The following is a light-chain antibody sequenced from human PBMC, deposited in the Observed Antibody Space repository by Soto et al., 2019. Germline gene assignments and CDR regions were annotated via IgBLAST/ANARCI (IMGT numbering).Light chain of an antibody. Sequence: DIQMTQSPSSVSASVGDRVTITCRASQGISSRLAWYQQKPGKAPNLLIYAASSLQSGVPSRFNGSGSETDFTLTIGSLQPEDFATYYCQQSNSSPLPFGGGTKVDIK. V-gene: IGKV1-12*01. CDR3: QQSNSSPLP. CDR2: AAS. J-gene: IGKJ4*01. CDR1: QGISSR.